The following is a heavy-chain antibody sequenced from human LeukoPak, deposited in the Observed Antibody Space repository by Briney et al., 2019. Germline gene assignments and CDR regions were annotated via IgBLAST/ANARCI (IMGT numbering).Heavy chain of an antibody. CDR2: IYPGDSDT. J-gene: IGHJ5*02. V-gene: IGHV5-51*01. Sequence: GESLKISCKGSGYSLTSYWIGWVRQMPGKGLEWVGIIYPGDSDTRYSPSFQGQVTISADKSISTAYLQWSSLKASDTAMYYCARSLAAAAYNWFDPWGQGTLVTASS. CDR3: ARSLAAAAYNWFDP. D-gene: IGHD6-13*01. CDR1: GYSLTSYW.